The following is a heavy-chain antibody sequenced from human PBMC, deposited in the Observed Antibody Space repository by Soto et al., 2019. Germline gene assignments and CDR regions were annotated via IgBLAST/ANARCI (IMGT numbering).Heavy chain of an antibody. CDR2: INHSGST. CDR3: ARGGYGDPDYYYYGMDV. V-gene: IGHV4-34*01. D-gene: IGHD4-17*01. Sequence: LSLTCAVYGGSFSGYYWSRIRQPPGKRLEWIGEINHSGSTNYNPSLKSRVTISVDTSKNQFSLKLSSVTAADTAVYYCARGGYGDPDYYYYGMDVWGQGTTVTVSS. CDR1: GGSFSGYY. J-gene: IGHJ6*02.